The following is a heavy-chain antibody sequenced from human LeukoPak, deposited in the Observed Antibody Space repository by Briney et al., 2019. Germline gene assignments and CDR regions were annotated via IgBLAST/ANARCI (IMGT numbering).Heavy chain of an antibody. V-gene: IGHV4-39*01. CDR2: IYYSGST. Sequence: SETLSLTCTVSGGSISSSSYYWGWIRQPPGKGLEWIGSIYYSGSTYYNPSLKSRVTISVDTSKNQFSLKLSSVTAADTAVYYCARHNAAGYCSSTSCYLNNGYFDYWGQGTLVTVSS. CDR1: GGSISSSSYY. D-gene: IGHD2-2*01. CDR3: ARHNAAGYCSSTSCYLNNGYFDY. J-gene: IGHJ4*02.